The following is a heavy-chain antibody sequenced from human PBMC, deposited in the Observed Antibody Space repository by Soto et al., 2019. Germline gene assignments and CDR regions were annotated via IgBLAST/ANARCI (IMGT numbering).Heavy chain of an antibody. V-gene: IGHV3-74*01. CDR3: ARAMAMVRGVIYYGMDV. Sequence: GGSLRLCCAASGFTFSSYWMHWVRQAPGKGLVWASRINSDGSSTSYADSVKGRFTISRDNAKNTLYLQMNSLRAEDTAVYYCARAMAMVRGVIYYGMDVWGQGTTVTVSS. CDR1: GFTFSSYW. J-gene: IGHJ6*02. D-gene: IGHD3-10*01. CDR2: INSDGSST.